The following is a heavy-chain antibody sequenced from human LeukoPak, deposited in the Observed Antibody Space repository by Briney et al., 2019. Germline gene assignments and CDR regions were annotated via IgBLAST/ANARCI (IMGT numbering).Heavy chain of an antibody. J-gene: IGHJ3*02. CDR1: GGSLSSYY. V-gene: IGHV4-59*01. CDR3: ATRRNGYNPPDAFDI. CDR2: IYYSGST. Sequence: PSETLSLTCTVSGGSLSSYYWSWIRQPPGKGLEWIGYIYYSGSTHYNPSLKSRVSISVDTSKNQFSMKLSSVTAADTAVYYCATRRNGYNPPDAFDIWGQGTMVTVSS. D-gene: IGHD5-24*01.